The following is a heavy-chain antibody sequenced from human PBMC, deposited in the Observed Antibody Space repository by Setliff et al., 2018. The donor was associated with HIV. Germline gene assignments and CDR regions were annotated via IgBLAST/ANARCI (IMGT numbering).Heavy chain of an antibody. J-gene: IGHJ3*02. CDR1: GYSISSGYY. CDR3: ARLGYSGSLVGAFDI. V-gene: IGHV4-38-2*02. CDR2: IYHSGIT. D-gene: IGHD1-26*01. Sequence: SETLSLTCTASGYSISSGYYWGWVRQPPGKGLEWIGSIYHSGITYYNSSLKSRVTISVDTSKNQFSLNLTSVTAADTAVYYCARLGYSGSLVGAFDIWGQGTMVTVSS.